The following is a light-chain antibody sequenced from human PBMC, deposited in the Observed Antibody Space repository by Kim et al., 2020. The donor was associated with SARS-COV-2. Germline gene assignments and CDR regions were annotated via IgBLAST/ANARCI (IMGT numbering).Light chain of an antibody. Sequence: QSVLTQPPSASGTPGQRVTISCSGSRSNIGSNVVNWYQQLPGTAPKLLIYSNDYRPSGVPDRFSGSKSGTSASLAISGLQSEDEADYYCVAWDDSLNGSVFGGGTKVTVL. CDR2: SND. J-gene: IGLJ3*02. CDR3: VAWDDSLNGSV. CDR1: RSNIGSNV. V-gene: IGLV1-44*01.